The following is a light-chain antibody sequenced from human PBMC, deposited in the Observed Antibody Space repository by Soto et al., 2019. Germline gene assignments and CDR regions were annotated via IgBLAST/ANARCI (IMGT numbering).Light chain of an antibody. CDR1: SSDVGGYNY. CDR3: SSYAGSNNLV. Sequence: QSALTQPPSASGSPGQSVTISFTGTSSDVGGYNYVSWYQQQPGKAPKLMIYEVSKRPSGVPDRFFGSKSGNTASLTVSGLQAEDEADYYCSSYAGSNNLVFGGGTKLTVL. V-gene: IGLV2-8*01. CDR2: EVS. J-gene: IGLJ2*01.